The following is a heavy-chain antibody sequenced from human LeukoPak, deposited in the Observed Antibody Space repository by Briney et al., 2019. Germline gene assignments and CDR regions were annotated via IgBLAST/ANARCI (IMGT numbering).Heavy chain of an antibody. J-gene: IGHJ5*02. V-gene: IGHV3-30-3*01. CDR1: GFTFNSYA. CDR3: APDGTDYEFWSGYSNNRFDP. D-gene: IGHD3-3*01. Sequence: PGGSLRLSCAASGFTFNSYAMHWVRQAPGKGLEWVTAISDDESYKFYADSVKGRFTISRDNSKNTLYLQMNSLRAEDTAVYYCAPDGTDYEFWSGYSNNRFDPWGQGTLVTVSS. CDR2: ISDDESYK.